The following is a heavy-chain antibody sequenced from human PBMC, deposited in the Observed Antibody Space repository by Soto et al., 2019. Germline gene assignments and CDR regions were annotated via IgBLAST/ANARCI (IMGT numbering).Heavy chain of an antibody. J-gene: IGHJ5*02. CDR3: ARRSLHYVSSGGGDWFDP. CDR1: GGFFSGYY. Sequence: SETLSLTCAVYGGFFSGYYWSWIRQPPGKGLEWIGEINHSGSTNYNPSLKSRVTISVDTSKNQFSLKLSSVTAADTAVYYCARRSLHYVSSGGGDWFDPWGQGTLVTVSS. CDR2: INHSGST. V-gene: IGHV4-34*01. D-gene: IGHD6-25*01.